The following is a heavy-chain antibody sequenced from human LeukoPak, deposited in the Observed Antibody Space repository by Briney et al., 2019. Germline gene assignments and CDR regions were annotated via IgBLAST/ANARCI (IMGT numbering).Heavy chain of an antibody. CDR3: TTSPPIYDSSGYRGY. V-gene: IGHV3-15*01. Sequence: GGSLRLSCAASGFTFSNAWMSWVRQAPGKGLEWVGRIKSKTDGGTTDYAAPVKGRFTISRDDSKNTLYLQMNSLKTEDTAVYYCTTSPPIYDSSGYRGYWGQGTLVTVSS. CDR2: IKSKTDGGTT. D-gene: IGHD3-22*01. J-gene: IGHJ4*02. CDR1: GFTFSNAW.